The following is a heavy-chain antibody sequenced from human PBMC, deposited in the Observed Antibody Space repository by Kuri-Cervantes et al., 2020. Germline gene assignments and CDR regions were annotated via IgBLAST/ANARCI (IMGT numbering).Heavy chain of an antibody. CDR1: GYTFTSYD. J-gene: IGHJ6*03. D-gene: IGHD2-15*01. CDR2: MNPNSGNT. Sequence: ASVKVSCKASGYTFTSYDINWVRQATGQGLEWMGWMNPNSGNTGYAQKFQGRVTMTRNTSISTAYMELSSLRSEDTAVYYCARAPWVAATRYYYMDVWGKGTTVTVSS. V-gene: IGHV1-8*01. CDR3: ARAPWVAATRYYYMDV.